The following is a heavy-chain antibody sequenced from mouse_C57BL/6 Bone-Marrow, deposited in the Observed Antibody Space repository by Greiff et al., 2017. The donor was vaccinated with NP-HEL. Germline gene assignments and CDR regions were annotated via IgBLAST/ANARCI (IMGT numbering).Heavy chain of an antibody. CDR2: IRRTGSNYAS. D-gene: IGHD2-1*01. J-gene: IGHJ3*01. Sequence: EVMLVESGGGLVQPKGSLKLSCAASGFTFNTYAMHWVRQAPGKGLEWVARIRRTGSNYASYYADSVKDRFTISRDDSQNMIYLKTDNLKAEYTARDYCVDGNHGEFAYWGQGTLVTVSA. CDR1: GFTFNTYA. CDR3: VDGNHGEFAY. V-gene: IGHV10-3*01.